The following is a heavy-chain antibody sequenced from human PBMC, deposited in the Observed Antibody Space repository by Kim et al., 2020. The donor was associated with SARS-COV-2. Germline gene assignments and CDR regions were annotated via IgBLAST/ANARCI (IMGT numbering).Heavy chain of an antibody. V-gene: IGHV3-30*18. CDR1: GFTFSSYG. J-gene: IGHJ6*02. Sequence: GGSLRLSCAASGFTFSSYGMHWVRQAPGKGLEWVAVISYDGSNKYYADSVKGRFTISRDNSKNTLYLQMNSLRAEDTAVYYCAKALQGYQLLLRILHYYGMDVWGQGTTVTVSS. D-gene: IGHD2-2*01. CDR3: AKALQGYQLLLRILHYYGMDV. CDR2: ISYDGSNK.